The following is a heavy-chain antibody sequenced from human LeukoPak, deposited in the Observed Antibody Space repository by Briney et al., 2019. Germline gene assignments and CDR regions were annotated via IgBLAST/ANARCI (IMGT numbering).Heavy chain of an antibody. J-gene: IGHJ4*02. V-gene: IGHV3-21*01. D-gene: IGHD2-2*01. Sequence: GGSLRLSCAASGFTFSSYSMNWIRQAPGKGLEWVSSISSSSSYIYYADSVKGRFTISRDNAKNSLYLQMNSLRAEDTAVYYCARGTCSSTSCFLFDYWGQGTLVTVSS. CDR3: ARGTCSSTSCFLFDY. CDR2: ISSSSSYI. CDR1: GFTFSSYS.